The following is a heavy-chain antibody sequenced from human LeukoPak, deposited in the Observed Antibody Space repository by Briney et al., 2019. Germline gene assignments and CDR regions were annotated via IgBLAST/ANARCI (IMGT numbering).Heavy chain of an antibody. CDR3: ARDSLYSYGGNSYYGMDV. V-gene: IGHV4-59*01. CDR2: IYYSGST. J-gene: IGHJ6*02. Sequence: PSETLSLTCTVSGGSISSYYWSWIRQPPGKGLEWIGYIYYSGSTNYNPSLKSRVTISVDTSKNQFSLKLSSVTAADTAVYYCARDSLYSYGGNSYYGMDVWGQGTTVTVSS. CDR1: GGSISSYY. D-gene: IGHD4-23*01.